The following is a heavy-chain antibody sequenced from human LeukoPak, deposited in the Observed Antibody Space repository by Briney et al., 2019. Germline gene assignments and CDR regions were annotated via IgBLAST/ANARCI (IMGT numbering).Heavy chain of an antibody. Sequence: ASVKVSCKASGYTFTSYDINWLRQAPGQGPEWMGWMNPNSGKTGYAQKFQDRVTMTRSTSIRTAYMELSSLRSEDTAVYYCASSAGSANFDYWGQGTLVSVSS. V-gene: IGHV1-8*01. CDR1: GYTFTSYD. D-gene: IGHD2-15*01. CDR3: ASSAGSANFDY. J-gene: IGHJ4*02. CDR2: MNPNSGKT.